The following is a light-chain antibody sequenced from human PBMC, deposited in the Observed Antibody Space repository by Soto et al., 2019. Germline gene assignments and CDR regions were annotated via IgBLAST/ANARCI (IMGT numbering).Light chain of an antibody. V-gene: IGKV1-39*01. J-gene: IGKJ3*01. CDR2: TAS. CDR3: QPSFNTPFT. Sequence: DIQMTQSPSSLSASVGDRVTITCRASQNITKNLNWYRQKAGKAPKLLIYTASNVQSGVSSRFSGSGSGADFTLTIRSLQFEDFATYYCQPSFNTPFTLGPGTKVDI. CDR1: QNITKN.